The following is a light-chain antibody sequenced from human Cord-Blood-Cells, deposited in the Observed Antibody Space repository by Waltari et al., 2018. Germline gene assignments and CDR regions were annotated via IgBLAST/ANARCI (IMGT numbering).Light chain of an antibody. CDR1: SSDVGSYNL. J-gene: IGLJ2*01. CDR2: EGS. V-gene: IGLV2-23*01. Sequence: QSALTQPASVSGSPGQSITISCTGTSSDVGSYNLVSWYQQTPGKAPKLMSYEGSKRPSVFSKRFCGSTSGNTASLTIAGLQAEDGADYYCCSYAGSSTLVFGGGTKLTVL. CDR3: CSYAGSSTLV.